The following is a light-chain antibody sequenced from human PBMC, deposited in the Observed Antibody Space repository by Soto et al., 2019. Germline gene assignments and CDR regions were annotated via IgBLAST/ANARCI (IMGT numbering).Light chain of an antibody. CDR2: DVS. CDR3: CSYAGSYV. J-gene: IGLJ1*01. Sequence: QAVVTQPRSVSGSPGQSVTISCTGTSNNVGDYKYVSWYQQHPGEAPKVMIYDVSKRPSGVPDRFSGSKSGKTASMTISGLQAEDEADYYCCSYAGSYVFGTGTKLTVL. CDR1: SNNVGDYKY. V-gene: IGLV2-11*01.